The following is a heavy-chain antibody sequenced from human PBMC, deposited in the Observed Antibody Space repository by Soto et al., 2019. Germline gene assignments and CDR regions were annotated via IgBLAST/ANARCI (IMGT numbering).Heavy chain of an antibody. D-gene: IGHD5-12*01. Sequence: ASVKVSCKASGYTFTSYAMYWVRQAPGQRLGWMGWINAGNGNTKYSQKFQGRVTITRDTSASTAYMELSSLRSEDTAVYYCARDFTPRYSGYDFYHYYGMDVWGQGTTVTVSS. J-gene: IGHJ6*02. CDR3: ARDFTPRYSGYDFYHYYGMDV. V-gene: IGHV1-3*01. CDR2: INAGNGNT. CDR1: GYTFTSYA.